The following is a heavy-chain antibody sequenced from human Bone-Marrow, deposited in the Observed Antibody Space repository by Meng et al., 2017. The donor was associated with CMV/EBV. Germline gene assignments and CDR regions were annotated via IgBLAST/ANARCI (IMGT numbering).Heavy chain of an antibody. CDR3: ARGRYCSSTSCVNTVLYYYYGMDG. CDR1: GGSFSGYY. Sequence: SETLSLTCAVYGGSFSGYYWSWIRQPPGKGLEWIGEINHSGSTNYNPSLKSRVTISVDTSKNQFSLKLSSVTAADTAVYYCARGRYCSSTSCVNTVLYYYYGMDGWGQGTTVTVSS. D-gene: IGHD2-2*01. J-gene: IGHJ6*02. CDR2: INHSGST. V-gene: IGHV4-34*01.